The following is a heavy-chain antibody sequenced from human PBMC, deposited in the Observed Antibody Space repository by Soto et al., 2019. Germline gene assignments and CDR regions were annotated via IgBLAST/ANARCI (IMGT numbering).Heavy chain of an antibody. Sequence: SETLSLTCAVYGGSFSGYYWSWIRQPPGKGLEWIGEINHSGSTNYNPSLKSRVTISVDTSKNQFSLKLSSVTAADTAVYYCARTSIAARPNHDAFDIWGQGTMVTVSS. D-gene: IGHD6-6*01. CDR1: GGSFSGYY. J-gene: IGHJ3*02. CDR3: ARTSIAARPNHDAFDI. V-gene: IGHV4-34*01. CDR2: INHSGST.